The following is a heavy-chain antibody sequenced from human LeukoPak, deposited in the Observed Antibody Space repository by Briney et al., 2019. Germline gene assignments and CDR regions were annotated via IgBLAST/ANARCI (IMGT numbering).Heavy chain of an antibody. D-gene: IGHD6-19*01. CDR2: VSYSGTV. V-gene: IGHV4-39*01. J-gene: IGHJ4*02. CDR3: ARHASRSGWFPTNLDY. CDR1: GVSISSDDYF. Sequence: PSETLSLTCTVSGVSISSDDYFWGWIRQSPGKGLEWIASVSYSGTVYYNPSLESRVTISLDTSKNQFSLKLSSVTAADTAVYYCARHASRSGWFPTNLDYWGQGTLVTVSS.